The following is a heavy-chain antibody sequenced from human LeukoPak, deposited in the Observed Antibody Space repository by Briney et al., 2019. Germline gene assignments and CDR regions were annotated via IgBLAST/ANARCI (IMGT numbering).Heavy chain of an antibody. V-gene: IGHV3-53*01. CDR1: GFSVSTNY. Sequence: GGSLTLSCAASGFSVSTNYMNWVRQAPGKGLEWVSILYSGSTAYYTDSVKGRFTISRDNSRNTLYLHMTNLRAEDTAVYYCARVGDHYHWYLDLWGRGSLLTVSS. D-gene: IGHD3-10*01. J-gene: IGHJ2*01. CDR2: LYSGSTA. CDR3: ARVGDHYHWYLDL.